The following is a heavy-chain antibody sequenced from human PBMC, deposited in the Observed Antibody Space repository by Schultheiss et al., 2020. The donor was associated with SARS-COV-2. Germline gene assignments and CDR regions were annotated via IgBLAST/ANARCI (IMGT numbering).Heavy chain of an antibody. Sequence: SETLSLTCAVSGYSISSGYYWGWIRQPPGKGLEWIGSIYHSGSTYYNPSLKSRVTISVDTSKNQFSLKLSSVTAADTAVYYCARDLLHPQNGGYYYYGMDVWGQGTTVTVSS. J-gene: IGHJ6*02. V-gene: IGHV4-38-2*02. CDR1: GYSISSGYY. CDR2: IYHSGST. D-gene: IGHD1-26*01. CDR3: ARDLLHPQNGGYYYYGMDV.